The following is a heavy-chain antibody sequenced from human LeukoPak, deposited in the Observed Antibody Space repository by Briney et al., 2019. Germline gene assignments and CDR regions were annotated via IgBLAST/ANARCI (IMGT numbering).Heavy chain of an antibody. CDR1: GYTFTSYG. D-gene: IGHD3-10*01. Sequence: GASVKVSCKASGYTFTSYGISWVRQAPGQGLEWMGWISAYNGNTNYAQKLQGRVTMTTDTSTSTAYMELRSLRSDDTAVYYGARTPLWFGEFVNNWFDPWGQGTLVTVSS. V-gene: IGHV1-18*01. J-gene: IGHJ5*02. CDR3: ARTPLWFGEFVNNWFDP. CDR2: ISAYNGNT.